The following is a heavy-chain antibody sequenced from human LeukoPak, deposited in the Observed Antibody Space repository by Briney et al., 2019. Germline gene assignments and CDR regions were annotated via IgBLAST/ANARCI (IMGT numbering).Heavy chain of an antibody. Sequence: PGGSLRLSCAASGFTVSSNYMSWVRQAPGKGLEWVSVIYSGGITYYADSVKGRFTISRHNSKNTLYLQMNSLRAEDTAVYYCARGNPLGYCSSTSCPNFDYWGQGTLVTVSS. J-gene: IGHJ4*02. CDR3: ARGNPLGYCSSTSCPNFDY. D-gene: IGHD2-2*01. V-gene: IGHV3-53*04. CDR2: IYSGGIT. CDR1: GFTVSSNY.